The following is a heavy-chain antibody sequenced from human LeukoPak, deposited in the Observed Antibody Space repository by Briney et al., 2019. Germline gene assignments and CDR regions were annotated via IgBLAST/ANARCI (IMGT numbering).Heavy chain of an antibody. V-gene: IGHV3-23*01. CDR2: ISGSGSDT. D-gene: IGHD6-19*01. J-gene: IGHJ4*02. Sequence: GGSLKLSCAASGLTFTNYGMTWVRQAPGKGLEWVSSISGSGSDTYYADSVKGRFTISRDNSKNMLYVQMVSLRAEDTAIYYCAGSSGWWAHDYWGQGTLVTVSS. CDR1: GLTFTNYG. CDR3: AGSSGWWAHDY.